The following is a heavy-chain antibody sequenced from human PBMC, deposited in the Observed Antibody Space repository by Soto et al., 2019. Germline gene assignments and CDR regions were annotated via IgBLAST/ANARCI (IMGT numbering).Heavy chain of an antibody. D-gene: IGHD6-19*01. J-gene: IGHJ4*02. Sequence: SETLSLTCTVSGGSINSGDYYWSWIRQPPGKGLEWIGYIYYSGSTYYNPSLKSRLTISVDTSKNQFSLKLISVTAADTAVYYCARHGRYSRGYNDYWGQGTLVTVSS. CDR2: IYYSGST. V-gene: IGHV4-30-4*01. CDR3: ARHGRYSRGYNDY. CDR1: GGSINSGDYY.